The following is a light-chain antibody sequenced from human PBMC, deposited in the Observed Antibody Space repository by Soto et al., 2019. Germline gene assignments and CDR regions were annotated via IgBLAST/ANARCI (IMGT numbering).Light chain of an antibody. Sequence: QSVLTQPASVSGSPGQSITISCTGTSSDVGGYNYVSWYQQHPGKAPRLMIYDVSNRPSGVSNRFSGSKSGNTASLTISGLQAEDEADYYCCSYTTRRTDVFGIGTKVTVL. J-gene: IGLJ1*01. CDR1: SSDVGGYNY. CDR2: DVS. V-gene: IGLV2-14*01. CDR3: CSYTTRRTDV.